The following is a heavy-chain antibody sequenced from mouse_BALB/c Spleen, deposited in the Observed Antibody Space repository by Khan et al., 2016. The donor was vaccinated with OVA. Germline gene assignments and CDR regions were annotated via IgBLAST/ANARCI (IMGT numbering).Heavy chain of an antibody. J-gene: IGHJ2*01. CDR2: IDPYNGGT. CDR3: ARTDYYGSSYYFDY. CDR1: GYSFTDYN. V-gene: IGHV1S135*01. Sequence: VQLKESGPELVKPGASVKVSCKASGYSFTDYNMFWVKQSHGKSLEWIGYIDPYNGGTSYNQKFKGKATLTVDKSSSTAFMHISSLTSEDSAVVYCARTDYYGSSYYFDYWGQGTTLTVSS. D-gene: IGHD1-1*01.